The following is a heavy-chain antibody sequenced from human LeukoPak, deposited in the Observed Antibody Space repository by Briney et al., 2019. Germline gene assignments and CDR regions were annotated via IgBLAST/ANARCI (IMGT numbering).Heavy chain of an antibody. CDR1: GYSFTSYW. V-gene: IGHV5-51*01. CDR2: IYPGDSDT. CDR3: ASQYCSGGSCYSPGGWFDP. D-gene: IGHD2-15*01. Sequence: GESLKISCKGSGYSFTSYWIGWVRQMPGKGLEWMGIIYPGDSDTRYSPSFQGQVTISADKSISTAYLQWSSLKASDTAMYYCASQYCSGGSCYSPGGWFDPWGQGTLVTVSS. J-gene: IGHJ5*02.